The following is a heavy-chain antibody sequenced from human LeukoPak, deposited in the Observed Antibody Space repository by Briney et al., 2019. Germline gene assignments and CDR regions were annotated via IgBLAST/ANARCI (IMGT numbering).Heavy chain of an antibody. V-gene: IGHV4-59*01. CDR3: ARDQRTVGYSGMDV. Sequence: SETLSLTCTVSGGSISGNHWSWVRRPPGKGLEWIGYIYYRGSTNYNPSLKSRVTISVDTSKNQFSRKLRSVTAADTAVYYCARDQRTVGYSGMDVWGRGTTVTVSS. J-gene: IGHJ6*02. CDR1: GGSISGNH. D-gene: IGHD1-26*01. CDR2: IYYRGST.